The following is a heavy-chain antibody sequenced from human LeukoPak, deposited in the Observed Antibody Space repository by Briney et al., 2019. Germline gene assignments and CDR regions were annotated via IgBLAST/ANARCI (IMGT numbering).Heavy chain of an antibody. Sequence: ASVQVSCQASGYTFTGYYMHWVRQAPGQGLEWMGWINPNSGGTNYAQKFQGRVTMTRDTSISTAYMELSRLRSDDTAVYYCARVHHYYDSSGYPGYDAFDIWGQGTMVTVSS. V-gene: IGHV1-2*02. CDR3: ARVHHYYDSSGYPGYDAFDI. J-gene: IGHJ3*02. D-gene: IGHD3-22*01. CDR2: INPNSGGT. CDR1: GYTFTGYY.